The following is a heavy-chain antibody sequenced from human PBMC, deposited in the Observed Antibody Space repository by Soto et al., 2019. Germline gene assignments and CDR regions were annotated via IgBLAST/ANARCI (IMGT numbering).Heavy chain of an antibody. CDR1: GFTFGDYA. CDR3: TRDNIVVVPAAIPFDY. D-gene: IGHD2-2*01. V-gene: IGHV3-49*04. CDR2: IRSKAYGGTT. J-gene: IGHJ4*02. Sequence: GGSLRLSCTASGFTFGDYAMSWVRQAPGKGLEWVGFIRSKAYGGTTEYAASVKGRFTISRDDSKSIAYLQMNSLKTEDTAVYYCTRDNIVVVPAAIPFDYWGQGTLVTVSS.